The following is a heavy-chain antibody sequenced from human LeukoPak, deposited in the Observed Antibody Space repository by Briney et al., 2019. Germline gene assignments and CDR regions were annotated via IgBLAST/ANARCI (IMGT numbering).Heavy chain of an antibody. CDR3: AREYYDSSGYYTGDY. CDR1: GGSISSGSYY. Sequence: SETPSLTCTVSGGSISSGSYYWSWIRQPAGKGLEWIGRIYTSGSTNYNPSLKSRVTISVDTSKNQFSLKLSSVTAADTAVYYCAREYYDSSGYYTGDYWGQGTLVTVSS. J-gene: IGHJ4*02. V-gene: IGHV4-61*02. CDR2: IYTSGST. D-gene: IGHD3-22*01.